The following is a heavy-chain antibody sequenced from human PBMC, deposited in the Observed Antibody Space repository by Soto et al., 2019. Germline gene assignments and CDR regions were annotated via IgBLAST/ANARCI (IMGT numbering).Heavy chain of an antibody. CDR2: IGDDGRV. CDR1: GGSISGSPYH. CDR3: AITPPIELEGPDY. V-gene: IGHV4-39*01. D-gene: IGHD1-26*01. Sequence: SETLSLTCTVSGGSISGSPYHWGWIREPPGKGLEWIGSIGDDGRVYYNPSLTGRATLFVDTSKNRFSLNLNSVTAADTAVYYCAITPPIELEGPDYWGQGTLVTVSS. J-gene: IGHJ4*02.